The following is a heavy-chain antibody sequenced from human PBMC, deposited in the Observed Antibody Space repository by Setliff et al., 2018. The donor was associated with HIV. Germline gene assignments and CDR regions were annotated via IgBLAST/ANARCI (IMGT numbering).Heavy chain of an antibody. Sequence: SETLSLTCSVSGASISSYYWSWIRQPPGKGLEWIGEIYHSGSTNYNPSLKSRVTISVDKSKNQFSLKLSSVTAADTAVYYCVRGGSWGIIWGQGTVVTVSS. CDR3: VRGGSWGII. J-gene: IGHJ3*02. V-gene: IGHV4-4*02. D-gene: IGHD3-16*01. CDR2: IYHSGST. CDR1: GASISSYY.